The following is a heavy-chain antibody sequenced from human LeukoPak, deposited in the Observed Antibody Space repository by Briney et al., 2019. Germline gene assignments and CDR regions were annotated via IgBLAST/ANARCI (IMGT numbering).Heavy chain of an antibody. Sequence: GGSLRLSCAASGFTFSSYAMSWVRQAPGKGLEWVSAISGSGGSTYYADSVKGRFTISRDNSKNTLYLQMNSLRAEDTAVYYCAKDSSSGSPSGWYPLGLDVWGKGTTVTVSS. CDR3: AKDSSSGSPSGWYPLGLDV. CDR2: ISGSGGST. V-gene: IGHV3-23*01. J-gene: IGHJ6*04. CDR1: GFTFSSYA. D-gene: IGHD6-19*01.